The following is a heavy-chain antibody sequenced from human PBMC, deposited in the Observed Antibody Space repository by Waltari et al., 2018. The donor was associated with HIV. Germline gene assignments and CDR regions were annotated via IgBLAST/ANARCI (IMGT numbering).Heavy chain of an antibody. Sequence: EVQLVESGGGSVQPGGSLRLSCAASGFIFRNTWMNWVRQRPGKGLEWIGRVKSRGDGGTQQYNVVMRGRCVISRDDLKNTLILDIDNLGIDDTAVYFCSMEKWLGGSFQEAMDHWGQGTQVIVSS. CDR2: VKSRGDGGTQ. CDR1: GFIFRNTW. D-gene: IGHD3-10*01. V-gene: IGHV3-15*05. CDR3: SMEKWLGGSFQEAMDH. J-gene: IGHJ4*02.